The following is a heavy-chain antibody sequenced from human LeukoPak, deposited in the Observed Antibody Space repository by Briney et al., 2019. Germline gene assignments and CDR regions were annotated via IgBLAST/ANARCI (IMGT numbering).Heavy chain of an antibody. Sequence: PGGSLRLSCEASGFAFSFYAMSWLRQPPGKGLEWVSTINANSGTTSYAASVRGRFTISRDNSKNTLCLQLNTLRAEDTAVYYCAKPISGGLAVTADWFDPWGEGTVDLVSS. CDR2: INANSGTT. J-gene: IGHJ5*02. D-gene: IGHD6-19*01. CDR3: AKPISGGLAVTADWFDP. V-gene: IGHV3-23*01. CDR1: GFAFSFYA.